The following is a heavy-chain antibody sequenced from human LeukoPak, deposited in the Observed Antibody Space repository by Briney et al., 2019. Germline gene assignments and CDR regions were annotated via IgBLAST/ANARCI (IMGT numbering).Heavy chain of an antibody. CDR2: IYHSGST. D-gene: IGHD2-15*01. J-gene: IGHJ4*02. Sequence: PSQTLSLTCTVSGGSISSGGYYWSWIRQPPGKGLEWIGYIYHSGSTYYNPSLKSRVTISVDRSKNQFSLKLSSVTAADTAVYYCARGSKTQGGGYTDYWGQGTLVTVSS. CDR3: ARGSKTQGGGYTDY. CDR1: GGSISSGGYY. V-gene: IGHV4-30-2*01.